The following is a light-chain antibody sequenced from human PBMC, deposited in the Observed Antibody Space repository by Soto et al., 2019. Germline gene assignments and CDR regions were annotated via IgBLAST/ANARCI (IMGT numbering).Light chain of an antibody. Sequence: QSALTQPASVSGSPGQSITISCTGTSSDIGRYNYVSWYQHSPGKAPKLIIYDASDRPSGVSNRFSGSKSDTTASLTISGLQAEDEADYYCGSYTSSDTMIFGGGTKVTVL. V-gene: IGLV2-14*03. J-gene: IGLJ2*01. CDR2: DAS. CDR1: SSDIGRYNY. CDR3: GSYTSSDTMI.